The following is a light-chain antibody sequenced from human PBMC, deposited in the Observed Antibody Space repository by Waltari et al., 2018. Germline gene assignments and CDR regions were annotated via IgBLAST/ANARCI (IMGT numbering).Light chain of an antibody. CDR1: QSVSRF. CDR2: GAS. Sequence: EIVLTQSPGTLSLSPGERGTLSCRASQSVSRFLAWYQQKPGQAPRLLIYGASTRATGIPDRCSGSGYGTDFSLTISRLEPEDFAVYYCQKYDRLPATFGQGTKVEIK. V-gene: IGKV3-20*01. J-gene: IGKJ1*01. CDR3: QKYDRLPAT.